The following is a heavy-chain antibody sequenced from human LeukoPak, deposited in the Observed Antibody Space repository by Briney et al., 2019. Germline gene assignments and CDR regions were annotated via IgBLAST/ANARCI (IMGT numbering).Heavy chain of an antibody. Sequence: GGSLRLSCTASGFTFGDYAMSWFRQAPGKGLEWVGFIRSKAYGGTTEYAASVKGRFTISRDDSKSIAYLQMNSPKTEDTAVYYCTRMDSWSGYYTAPDYWGQGTLVTVSS. CDR1: GFTFGDYA. D-gene: IGHD3-3*01. V-gene: IGHV3-49*03. J-gene: IGHJ4*02. CDR2: IRSKAYGGTT. CDR3: TRMDSWSGYYTAPDY.